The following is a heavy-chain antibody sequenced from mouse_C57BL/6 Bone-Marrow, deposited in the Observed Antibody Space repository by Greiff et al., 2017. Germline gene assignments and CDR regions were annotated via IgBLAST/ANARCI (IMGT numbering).Heavy chain of an antibody. CDR2: IYPRSGNT. Sequence: SGAELARPGASVKLSCKASGYTFTSYGISWVKQRTGQGLEWIGEIYPRSGNTYYNEKFKGKATLTADKSSSTAYMELRSLTSEDSAVYFCARDGYYPYYYGMDYWGQGTSVTVSS. V-gene: IGHV1-81*01. J-gene: IGHJ4*01. CDR3: ARDGYYPYYYGMDY. D-gene: IGHD2-3*01. CDR1: GYTFTSYG.